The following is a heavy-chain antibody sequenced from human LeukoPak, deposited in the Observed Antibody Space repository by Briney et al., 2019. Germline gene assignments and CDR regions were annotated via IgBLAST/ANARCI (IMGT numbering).Heavy chain of an antibody. Sequence: SETLFLTCSVSGGSISPYYWSWFRQPPGRGLEWIGYIFHSGITTYNPSLKSRVTISLDSSKNQFFLRLTSVTAADTAMYYCARAETLAAIYFDFWGQGSLVTVSS. J-gene: IGHJ4*02. CDR2: IFHSGIT. CDR3: ARAETLAAIYFDF. V-gene: IGHV4-59*01. CDR1: GGSISPYY. D-gene: IGHD6-25*01.